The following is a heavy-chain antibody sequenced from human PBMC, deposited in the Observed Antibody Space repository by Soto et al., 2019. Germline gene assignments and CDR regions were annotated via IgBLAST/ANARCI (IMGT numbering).Heavy chain of an antibody. D-gene: IGHD2-8*01. J-gene: IGHJ4*02. CDR3: ARGLMVYAIMASFDY. CDR2: ISYDGSNK. CDR1: GFIFSSYA. V-gene: IGHV3-30-3*01. Sequence: QVQLVESGGGVVQPGRSLRLSCAASGFIFSSYAMHWVRQAPGKGLEWVAVISYDGSNKYYADSVKGRFTISRDNSKNTLYLQMNSLRAEDTAVYYCARGLMVYAIMASFDYWGQGTLVTVSS.